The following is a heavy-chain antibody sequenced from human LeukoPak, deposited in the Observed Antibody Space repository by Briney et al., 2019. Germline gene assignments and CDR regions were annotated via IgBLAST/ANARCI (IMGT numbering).Heavy chain of an antibody. CDR1: GLNFFDYA. CDR3: ARARIDY. CDR2: IKDDGSEK. J-gene: IGHJ4*02. Sequence: GGSLRLSCAASGLNFFDYAMSWVRPAPGKGLEWVANIKDDGSEKYSVDSVKGRFTISRDNAKNLLYLQMSSLRAEDTAVYYCARARIDYGGQGTLVTVSS. V-gene: IGHV3-7*04. D-gene: IGHD1-14*01.